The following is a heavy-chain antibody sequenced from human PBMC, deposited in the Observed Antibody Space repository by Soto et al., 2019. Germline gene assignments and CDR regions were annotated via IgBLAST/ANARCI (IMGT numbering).Heavy chain of an antibody. CDR3: ARHVHVGGQWLVPYYFDY. D-gene: IGHD6-19*01. J-gene: IGHJ4*02. CDR1: GGSISSSSYY. V-gene: IGHV4-39*01. CDR2: IYYSGST. Sequence: QLQLQESGPGLVKPSETLSLTCTVSGGSISSSSYYWGWIRQPPGKGLEWIGSIYYSGSTYYNPSLKGRVTISVDTSKNQFSLKLSSVTAADTAVYYCARHVHVGGQWLVPYYFDYWGQGTLVTVSS.